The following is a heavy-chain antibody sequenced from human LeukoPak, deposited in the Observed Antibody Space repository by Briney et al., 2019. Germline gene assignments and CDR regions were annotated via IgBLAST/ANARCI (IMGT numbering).Heavy chain of an antibody. CDR3: AARRPIGWYYFDY. D-gene: IGHD6-19*01. Sequence: SETLSLTCTVSGDSMNNYYWSWIRQPPGRGLEWIGYIYYTGSTNYNPSLKSRVTISLDTSRHQFSLNLNSVTAADTAVYYCAARRPIGWYYFDYWGQGALATVSS. CDR2: IYYTGST. V-gene: IGHV4-59*08. CDR1: GDSMNNYY. J-gene: IGHJ4*02.